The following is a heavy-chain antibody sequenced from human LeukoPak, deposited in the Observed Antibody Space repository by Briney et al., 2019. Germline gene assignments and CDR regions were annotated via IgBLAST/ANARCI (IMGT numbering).Heavy chain of an antibody. D-gene: IGHD3-22*01. Sequence: GGSLRLSCAASGFTFSSYAMSWVRQAPGKGLEWVSAISGSGGSTYYADSVKGRFTISRDNSKNTLYLQMNSLRAEDTAVYYCVDYYYDSSGYYYLFDYWGQGTLVTVSS. V-gene: IGHV3-23*01. CDR1: GFTFSSYA. CDR3: VDYYYDSSGYYYLFDY. J-gene: IGHJ4*02. CDR2: ISGSGGST.